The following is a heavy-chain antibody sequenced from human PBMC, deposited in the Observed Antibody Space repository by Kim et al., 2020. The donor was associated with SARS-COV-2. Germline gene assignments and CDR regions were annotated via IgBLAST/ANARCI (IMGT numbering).Heavy chain of an antibody. D-gene: IGHD4-17*01. CDR1: GFTFSDYY. V-gene: IGHV3-11*05. CDR2: ISSSSSYT. Sequence: GGSLRLSCAASGFTFSDYYMSWIRQAPGKGLEWVSYISSSSSYTNYADSVKGRFTISRDNAKNSLYLQMNSLRAEDTAVYYCARVYDYGGNPDWYFDLWGRGTLVTVSS. CDR3: ARVYDYGGNPDWYFDL. J-gene: IGHJ2*01.